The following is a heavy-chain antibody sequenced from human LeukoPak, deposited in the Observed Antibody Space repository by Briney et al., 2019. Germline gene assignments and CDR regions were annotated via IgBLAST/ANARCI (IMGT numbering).Heavy chain of an antibody. CDR2: IITIFGTT. J-gene: IGHJ6*03. Sequence: GASVKVSCKASGGTFSSYAISWVRQAPGQGLEWMGGIITIFGTTNYAQKFQDRVTITADKSTSTAYMELSSLRSEDTAVYYCARVVGLTGYSSSWYSGYYYYMDVWGKGTTVTVSS. V-gene: IGHV1-69*06. CDR1: GGTFSSYA. D-gene: IGHD6-13*01. CDR3: ARVVGLTGYSSSWYSGYYYYMDV.